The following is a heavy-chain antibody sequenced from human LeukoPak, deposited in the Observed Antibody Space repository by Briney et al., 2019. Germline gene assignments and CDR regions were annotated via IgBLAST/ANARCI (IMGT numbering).Heavy chain of an antibody. J-gene: IGHJ6*04. D-gene: IGHD2-2*01. CDR1: GCSVSSGSYY. CDR2: IYYSGST. CDR3: AMRGYCSSTSCSDYGRMDV. V-gene: IGHV4-61*01. Sequence: SETLSLTCTGSGCSVSSGSYYWSWIGQPPGKRLEWIGYIYYSGSTNYNPSLKSRVTISVDTSKNQFSLKLSSVTAADTAVYYCAMRGYCSSTSCSDYGRMDVWGKGTTVTVSS.